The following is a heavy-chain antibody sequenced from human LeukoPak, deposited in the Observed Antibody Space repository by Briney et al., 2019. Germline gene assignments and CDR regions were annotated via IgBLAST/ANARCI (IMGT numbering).Heavy chain of an antibody. Sequence: GGSLRLSCTASGFTFRTYDMHWVRQAPGKGLEWMTVIQYDGTNQYYADSVKGRFTISRDNSKNTLYLQMNSLRAEDTAVYYCAKMTKGYCSGGSCYSDYWGQGTLVTVSS. V-gene: IGHV3-30*02. D-gene: IGHD2-15*01. CDR3: AKMTKGYCSGGSCYSDY. CDR2: IQYDGTNQ. J-gene: IGHJ4*02. CDR1: GFTFRTYD.